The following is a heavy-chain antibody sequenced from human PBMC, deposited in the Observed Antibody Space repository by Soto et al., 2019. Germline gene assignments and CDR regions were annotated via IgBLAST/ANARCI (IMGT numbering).Heavy chain of an antibody. CDR1: GYTFTSYA. CDR2: INPGNGNT. D-gene: IGHD3-9*01. J-gene: IGHJ4*02. CDR3: ATSFGYYDILTGS. V-gene: IGHV1-3*01. Sequence: ASVKVSCKASGYTFTSYAMHWVRQAPGQRLEWMGWINPGNGNTKNSQKFQGRVTITRDTFASTAYMELSSLRSEDTAVYYCATSFGYYDILTGSWGQGTLVTVSS.